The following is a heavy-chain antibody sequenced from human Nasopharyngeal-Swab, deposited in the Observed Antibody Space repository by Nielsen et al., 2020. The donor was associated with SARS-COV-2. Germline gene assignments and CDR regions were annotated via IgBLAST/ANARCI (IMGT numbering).Heavy chain of an antibody. Sequence: ASVKVSCKASGYTFTSYAISWVRQAPGQGLEWMGWISAYNGNTNYAQKLQGRVTMTTDTSTSTAYMELRSLRSDDTAVYYCARDHGSSSLNYYYYYYVDVWGKGTTVTVSS. D-gene: IGHD6-6*01. J-gene: IGHJ6*03. CDR1: GYTFTSYA. V-gene: IGHV1-18*01. CDR2: ISAYNGNT. CDR3: ARDHGSSSLNYYYYYYVDV.